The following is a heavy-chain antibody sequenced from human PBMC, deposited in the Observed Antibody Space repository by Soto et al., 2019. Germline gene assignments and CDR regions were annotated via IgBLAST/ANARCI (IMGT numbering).Heavy chain of an antibody. CDR3: ATLIAVAGTTNYYFDY. V-gene: IGHV1-24*01. Sequence: DSVKVSCKVSGYTLTELSMHWVRQAPGKGLEWMGGFDPEDGETIYAQKFQGRVTMTEDTSTDTAYMELSSLRSEDTDVYYCATLIAVAGTTNYYFDYWGQGTLVTVSS. D-gene: IGHD6-19*01. J-gene: IGHJ4*02. CDR2: FDPEDGET. CDR1: GYTLTELS.